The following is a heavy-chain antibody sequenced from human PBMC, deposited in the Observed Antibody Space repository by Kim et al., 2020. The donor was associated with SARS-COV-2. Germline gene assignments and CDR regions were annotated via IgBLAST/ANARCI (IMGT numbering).Heavy chain of an antibody. D-gene: IGHD1-1*01. CDR3: NRIRGTNFAFWDAFDV. CDR1: GFTFSDSP. CDR2: IRSEGYSYAT. Sequence: GGSLRLSCAASGFTFSDSPIHWVRQASGKGLEWVGRIRSEGYSYATSYAASVRVRITIASDESESTAYLKRNSLKTEATSVYYCNRIRGTNFAFWDAFDV. J-gene: IGHJ3*01. V-gene: IGHV3-73*01.